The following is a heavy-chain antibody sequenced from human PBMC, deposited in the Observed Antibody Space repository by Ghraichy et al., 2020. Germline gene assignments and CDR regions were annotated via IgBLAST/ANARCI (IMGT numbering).Heavy chain of an antibody. CDR3: ARGVPRFFEGSYRWNFDY. J-gene: IGHJ4*02. CDR2: IYHSGST. V-gene: IGHV4-4*02. CDR1: GGSISSSNW. D-gene: IGHD3-16*02. Sequence: SETLSLTCAVSGGSISSSNWWCWVRKPPGKGLEWIGEIYHSGSTNYNPSLKSRVTISVDKSKNQFSLKLSSVTAADTAVYYCARGVPRFFEGSYRWNFDYWGQGTLVTVSS.